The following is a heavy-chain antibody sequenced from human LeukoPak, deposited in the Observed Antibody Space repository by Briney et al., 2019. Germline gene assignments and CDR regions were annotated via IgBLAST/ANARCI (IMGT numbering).Heavy chain of an antibody. Sequence: ASVKVSCKTSGYTFTGYYIHWARQAPGQGLEWMGWINAGNGNTKYSQEFQDRVTITRDTSASTAYMELSSLRSEDMAVYYCARARYETRIWPRSRYDYYHYMDVWGKGTTVTVSS. J-gene: IGHJ6*03. CDR1: GYTFTGYY. V-gene: IGHV1-3*03. CDR3: ARARYETRIWPRSRYDYYHYMDV. CDR2: INAGNGNT. D-gene: IGHD1-26*01.